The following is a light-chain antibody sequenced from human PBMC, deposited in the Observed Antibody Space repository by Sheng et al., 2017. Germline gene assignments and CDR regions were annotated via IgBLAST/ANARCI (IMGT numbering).Light chain of an antibody. CDR1: QSVTNH. CDR3: QQFHVLPLT. CDR2: DAS. J-gene: IGKJ3*01. V-gene: IGKV3-11*01. Sequence: EIVLTQSPVTLSLSPGERATLSCWASQSVTNHLAWYQQKVGQPPRLLISDASDRASDFPDRFSAGGYGTDFTLTISRVEPDDFAVYYCQQFHVLPLTFGPGTTV.